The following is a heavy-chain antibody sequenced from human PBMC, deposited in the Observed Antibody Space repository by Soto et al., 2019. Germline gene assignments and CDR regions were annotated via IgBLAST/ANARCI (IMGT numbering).Heavy chain of an antibody. Sequence: SVKVSCKASGGTFSSYAISWVRQAPGQGLEWMGGIIPIFGTANYAQKFQGRVTITADESTSTAYMELSSLRSEDTSVYYCASTVDLPMVTYYYYYSYGMEVWGQGTTVTVSS. V-gene: IGHV1-69*13. CDR2: IIPIFGTA. CDR1: GGTFSSYA. CDR3: ASTVDLPMVTYYYYYSYGMEV. D-gene: IGHD5-18*01. J-gene: IGHJ6*02.